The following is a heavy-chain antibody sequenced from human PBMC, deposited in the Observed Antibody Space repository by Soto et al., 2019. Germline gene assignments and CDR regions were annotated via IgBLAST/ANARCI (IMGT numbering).Heavy chain of an antibody. D-gene: IGHD6-19*01. CDR3: TTDRGVAVAGPGYNWFDP. CDR1: GFTFSNAW. CDR2: IKSKTDGGTT. J-gene: IGHJ5*02. Sequence: GGSLRLSCAASGFTFSNAWMSWVRQAPGKGLEWVGRIKSKTDGGTTDYAAPVKGRFTISRDDSKNTLYLQMNSLKTEDTAVYYCTTDRGVAVAGPGYNWFDPWGQGSLVTVSS. V-gene: IGHV3-15*01.